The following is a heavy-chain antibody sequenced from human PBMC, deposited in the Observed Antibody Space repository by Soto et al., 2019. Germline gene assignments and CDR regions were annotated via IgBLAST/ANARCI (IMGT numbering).Heavy chain of an antibody. D-gene: IGHD3-22*01. V-gene: IGHV3-30*03. CDR3: ATEYYYDSSGYHLDAFDI. CDR2: ISYDGSNK. J-gene: IGHJ3*02. CDR1: GFTFSSYG. Sequence: QVQLVESGGGLVKPGGSLRLSCAASGFTFSSYGMHWVRQAPGKGLEWVAVISYDGSNKYYADSVKGRFTISRDNSKNTLYLQMNSLRAEDTAVYYCATEYYYDSSGYHLDAFDIWGQGTMVTVSS.